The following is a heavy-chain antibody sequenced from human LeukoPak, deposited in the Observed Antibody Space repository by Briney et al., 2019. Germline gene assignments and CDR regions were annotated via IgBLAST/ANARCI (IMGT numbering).Heavy chain of an antibody. CDR3: AAEQSYAFHG. Sequence: SETLSLTCTVSGGSISSCYSSWIRQPPGKGLEWIGYISYSGTTNYNPSLKSRVTLSVDTSKNQFSLKLNSVTAADTAVYYCAAEQSYAFHGWSQGTMVTVSS. V-gene: IGHV4-59*01. J-gene: IGHJ3*01. CDR1: GGSISSCY. D-gene: IGHD6-19*01. CDR2: ISYSGTT.